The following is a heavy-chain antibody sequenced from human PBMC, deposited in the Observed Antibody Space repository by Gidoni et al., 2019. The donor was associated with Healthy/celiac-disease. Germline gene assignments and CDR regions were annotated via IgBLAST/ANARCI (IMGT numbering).Heavy chain of an antibody. D-gene: IGHD3-22*01. CDR3: ARLTYYYDSSGYSWFFDY. V-gene: IGHV4-39*01. CDR2: IYYSGST. J-gene: IGHJ4*02. CDR1: GGSISSRSYY. Sequence: QLQLQESGPGLVKPSETLSLTCTVSGGSISSRSYYWGWIRQPPGKGLEWIGSIYYSGSTYYNPSLKSRVTISVDTSKNQFSLKLSSVTAADTAVYYCARLTYYYDSSGYSWFFDYWGQGTLVTVSS.